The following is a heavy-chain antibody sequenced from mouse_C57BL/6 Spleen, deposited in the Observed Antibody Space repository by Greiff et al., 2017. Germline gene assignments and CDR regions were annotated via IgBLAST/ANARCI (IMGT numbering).Heavy chain of an antibody. CDR3: ARYDYDGAWFAY. CDR2: IFPGSGST. CDR1: GYTFTSYW. D-gene: IGHD2-4*01. Sequence: QVQLQQPGAELVKPGASVKMSCKASGYTFTSYWITWVKQRPGQGLEWFGDIFPGSGSTNYNEKFKSKATLTLDTSSSTAYMQLSSLTSEDSAVYYCARYDYDGAWFAYWGQGTLVTVSA. J-gene: IGHJ3*01. V-gene: IGHV1-55*01.